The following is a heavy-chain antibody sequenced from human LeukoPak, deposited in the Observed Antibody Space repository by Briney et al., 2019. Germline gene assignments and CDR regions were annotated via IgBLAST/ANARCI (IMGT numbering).Heavy chain of an antibody. J-gene: IGHJ1*01. CDR1: GFTFRSYG. Sequence: GGSLRLSCAASGFTFRSYGMHWVRQAPGKGLEWVAIIRYDGTNKYYADSVRGRFTISRDNFKNTVSLQLNSLRAEDTAMYYCAKDDDWGRFNHWGQGTLVTVSS. CDR2: IRYDGTNK. D-gene: IGHD3-16*01. V-gene: IGHV3-30*02. CDR3: AKDDDWGRFNH.